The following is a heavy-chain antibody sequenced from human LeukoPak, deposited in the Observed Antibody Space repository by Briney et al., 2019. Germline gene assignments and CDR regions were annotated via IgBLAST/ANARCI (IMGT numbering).Heavy chain of an antibody. Sequence: ASVKVSCKASGYTFTGYYMHWVRQAPGQGLEWMGGIIPIFGTANYAQKFQGRVTITADESTSTAYMELSSLRSEDTAVYYCARGSYYDSSGPFDYWGQGTLVTVSS. J-gene: IGHJ4*02. CDR3: ARGSYYDSSGPFDY. CDR1: GYTFTGYY. CDR2: IIPIFGTA. V-gene: IGHV1-69*13. D-gene: IGHD3-22*01.